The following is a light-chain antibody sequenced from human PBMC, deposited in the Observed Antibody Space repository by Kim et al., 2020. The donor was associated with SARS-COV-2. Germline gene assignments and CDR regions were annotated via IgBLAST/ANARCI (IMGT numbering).Light chain of an antibody. J-gene: IGKJ4*01. Sequence: EIVLTQSPGTLSLSPGERATLSCRASQSVGSSYLAWYQHKPGQAPRLLINGASSRATGIPDRFSGSGSGTDFTLTISRLEAEDFAVYYCQQFGSSPVPFGGGTKVVI. V-gene: IGKV3-20*01. CDR2: GAS. CDR1: QSVGSSY. CDR3: QQFGSSPVP.